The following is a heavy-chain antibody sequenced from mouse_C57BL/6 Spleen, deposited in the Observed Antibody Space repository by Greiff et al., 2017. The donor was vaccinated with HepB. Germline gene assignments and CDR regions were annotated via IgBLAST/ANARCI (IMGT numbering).Heavy chain of an antibody. CDR3: AGDGDYGSTLFAY. V-gene: IGHV5-4*01. Sequence: DVQLVESGGGLVKPGGSLKLSCAASGFTFSSYAMSWVRQTPEKRLEWVATISDGGSYTYYPDNVKGRFTISRDNAKNNLYLQMSHLKSEDTAMYYCAGDGDYGSTLFAYWGQGTLVTVSA. CDR1: GFTFSSYA. CDR2: ISDGGSYT. J-gene: IGHJ3*01. D-gene: IGHD1-1*01.